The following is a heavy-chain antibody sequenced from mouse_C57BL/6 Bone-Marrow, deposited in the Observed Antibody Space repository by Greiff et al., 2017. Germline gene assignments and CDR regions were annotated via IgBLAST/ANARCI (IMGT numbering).Heavy chain of an antibody. CDR1: GFTFSSYA. V-gene: IGHV5-4*01. D-gene: IGHD1-1*01. CDR2: ISDGGSYT. CDR3: ARGIYYWYFDV. J-gene: IGHJ1*03. Sequence: EVQGVESGGGLVKPGGSLKLSCAASGFTFSSYAMSWVRQTPEKRLEWVATISDGGSYTYYPDNVKGRFTISRDNAKTNLYLQMSHLKSEDTAMYYCARGIYYWYFDVWGTGTTVTVSS.